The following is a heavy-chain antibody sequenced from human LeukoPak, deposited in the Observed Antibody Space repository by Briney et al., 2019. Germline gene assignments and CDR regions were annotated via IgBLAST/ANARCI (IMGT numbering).Heavy chain of an antibody. V-gene: IGHV1-3*01. J-gene: IGHJ3*02. Sequence: ASVKVSCKASGYTFTSYAMHWVRQAPGQRLEWMGWINAGNGNTKYSQKFQGRVTITRDTSASTAYMELSSLRSEDTAVYYCARARDYVWGSYRFEAFDIWGQGTMVTVSS. CDR3: ARARDYVWGSYRFEAFDI. CDR2: INAGNGNT. CDR1: GYTFTSYA. D-gene: IGHD3-16*02.